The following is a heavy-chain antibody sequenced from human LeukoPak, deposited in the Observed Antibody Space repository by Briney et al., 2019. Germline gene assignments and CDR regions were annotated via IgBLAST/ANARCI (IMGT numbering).Heavy chain of an antibody. Sequence: GGSLRLSCAASGFTFSTYAMSWVRQAPGKGLEWVSAISGSGGSTYYADSVKGRLTISRDNSKNTLYLQMNSLRADDTAVYYCAKGVAMGYYGSGSPVDYWGQGTLVTVSS. CDR2: ISGSGGST. J-gene: IGHJ4*02. CDR1: GFTFSTYA. CDR3: AKGVAMGYYGSGSPVDY. V-gene: IGHV3-23*01. D-gene: IGHD3-10*01.